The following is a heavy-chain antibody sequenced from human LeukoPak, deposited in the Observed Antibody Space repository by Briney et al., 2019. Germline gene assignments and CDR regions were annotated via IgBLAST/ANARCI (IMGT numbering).Heavy chain of an antibody. Sequence: PSETLSLTCAVSGYSISSGYYWVWLRQPPGKGLEWIGIIYHSGSTYYNPSLKSRVTVSIDTSKNPFSLKLSSVSAADTAVYYCEGGGKNIVIGAFDIWGQGTMVTVSS. CDR2: IYHSGST. V-gene: IGHV4-38-2*01. J-gene: IGHJ3*02. D-gene: IGHD2/OR15-2a*01. CDR1: GYSISSGYY. CDR3: EGGGKNIVIGAFDI.